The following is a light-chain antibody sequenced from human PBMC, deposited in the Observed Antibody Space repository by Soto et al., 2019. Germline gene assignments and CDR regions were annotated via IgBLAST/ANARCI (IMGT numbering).Light chain of an antibody. CDR2: EVS. V-gene: IGLV2-14*01. CDR3: SSYTTITTLFFV. J-gene: IGLJ1*01. Sequence: QSVLTQPASVSGSPGQSITISCTGTSSDVGNDNFVSWYQHHPGKAPKLIIYEVSYRPSGVSHRFSGSKSGNTASLTISGLQSEDEADYYCSSYTTITTLFFVLGNGTKVTVL. CDR1: SSDVGNDNF.